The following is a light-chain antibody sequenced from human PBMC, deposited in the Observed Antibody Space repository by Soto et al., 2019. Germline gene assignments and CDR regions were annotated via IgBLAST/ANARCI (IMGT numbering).Light chain of an antibody. V-gene: IGKV1-5*03. J-gene: IGKJ2*01. CDR3: QQYHDSSPT. CDR2: KAS. CDR1: QSISNW. Sequence: DIQMTQSPSTLSASVGDRVTITCRASQSISNWLAWYQQKPGKAPKLLIYKASSLEGGVPSRFSGSGSGTQFTLTISSLQPDDFATYYCQQYHDSSPTFGQGTELEIK.